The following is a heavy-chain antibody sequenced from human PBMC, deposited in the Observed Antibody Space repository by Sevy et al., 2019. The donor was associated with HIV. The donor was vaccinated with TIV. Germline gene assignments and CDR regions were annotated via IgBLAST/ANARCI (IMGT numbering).Heavy chain of an antibody. J-gene: IGHJ6*02. CDR3: AKDAFRTVAAGQYYYSYGMDV. CDR1: GFTFSSYS. D-gene: IGHD2-15*01. Sequence: GGSLRLSCAASGFTFSSYSMHWVRQAPGKGLEWVAFIRYDGSNKYYADSVKGRFTISRDNSKNTLYLQMNSLRAEDTTVYYCAKDAFRTVAAGQYYYSYGMDVWGQGTTVTVSS. CDR2: IRYDGSNK. V-gene: IGHV3-30*02.